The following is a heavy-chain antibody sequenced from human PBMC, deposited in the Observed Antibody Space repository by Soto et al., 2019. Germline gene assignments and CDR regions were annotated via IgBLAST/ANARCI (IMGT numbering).Heavy chain of an antibody. D-gene: IGHD2-2*02. CDR2: IIPIFNST. CDR1: GSRFSNYV. J-gene: IGHJ4*02. V-gene: IGHV1-69*06. CDR3: AREGRGKKAGYNGLVSLGY. Sequence: GASVKVSCKVSGSRFSNYVISWVRQAPGDGLEWLGRIIPIFNSTKYAQSFQGRVTITADKSTSTASLELSSLRSDDTAVYYCAREGRGKKAGYNGLVSLGYWGQGTLVTVSS.